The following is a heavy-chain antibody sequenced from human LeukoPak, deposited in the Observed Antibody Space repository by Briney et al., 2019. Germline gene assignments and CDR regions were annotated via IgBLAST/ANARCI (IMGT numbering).Heavy chain of an antibody. Sequence: EASVKVSCKASGGTFSSYAISWVRQAPGQGLEWMGGIIPIFGTANYAQKFQGRVTITTEESTSTAYMELVSLRSGDAPVYFCERLSDSGGYWGQGTLVTVSS. V-gene: IGHV1-69*05. D-gene: IGHD2-21*01. CDR3: ERLSDSGGY. CDR1: GGTFSSYA. J-gene: IGHJ4*02. CDR2: IIPIFGTA.